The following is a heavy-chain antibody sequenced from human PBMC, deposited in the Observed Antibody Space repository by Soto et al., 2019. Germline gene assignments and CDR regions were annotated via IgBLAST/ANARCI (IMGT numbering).Heavy chain of an antibody. CDR3: VRCLILWYVELSLRLDHYSYRDF. Sequence: QVQLQQWGAGLLKPSETLSLTCAVYGGSFSGYYWNWIRQPPGKGREWIGEINESGGTKYNPSLKSRVTISVDTTTNQFSLKLSSVTAADSAVYYCVRCLILWYVELSLRLDHYSYRDFWGKGTTVTVSS. J-gene: IGHJ6*03. CDR2: INESGGT. V-gene: IGHV4-34*01. D-gene: IGHD3-10*01. CDR1: GGSFSGYY.